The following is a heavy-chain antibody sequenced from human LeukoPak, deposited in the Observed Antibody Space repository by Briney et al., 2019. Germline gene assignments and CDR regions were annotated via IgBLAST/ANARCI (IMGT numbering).Heavy chain of an antibody. D-gene: IGHD5-12*01. J-gene: IGHJ4*02. CDR2: ITQSGRT. CDR1: GGSFSTYY. V-gene: IGHV4-34*01. Sequence: SETLSLTCAVYGGSFSTYYWSWVRQPPGKGLECIGEITQSGRTNYNPSLKSRVTISIDTSKNQFSLQLTSVAAEDTAVYYCAPIFGGYSDFDSWGQGTLVTVSS. CDR3: APIFGGYSDFDS.